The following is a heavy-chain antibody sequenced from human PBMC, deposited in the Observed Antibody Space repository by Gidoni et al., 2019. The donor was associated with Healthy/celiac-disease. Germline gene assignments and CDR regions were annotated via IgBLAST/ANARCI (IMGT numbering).Heavy chain of an antibody. J-gene: IGHJ6*02. V-gene: IGHV4-59*01. Sequence: QVQLQESGPGLVKPSETLSLTCTVSGGSISSYYWRWIRQPPGKGLEWIGYIYYSGSTNYNPSLKSRVTISVDTSKNQFSLKLSSVTAADTAVYYCARASPFYCSSTSCLDYYYYGMDVWGQGTTVTVSS. CDR3: ARASPFYCSSTSCLDYYYYGMDV. D-gene: IGHD2-2*01. CDR2: IYYSGST. CDR1: GGSISSYY.